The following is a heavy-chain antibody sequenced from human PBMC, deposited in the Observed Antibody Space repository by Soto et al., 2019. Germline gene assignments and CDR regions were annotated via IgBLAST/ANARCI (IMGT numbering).Heavy chain of an antibody. J-gene: IGHJ4*02. CDR3: ARGYYDSSGYEIPVDY. V-gene: IGHV3-53*01. D-gene: IGHD3-22*01. Sequence: LRLSCAASGFTVSSNYMSWVRQAPGKGLEWVSVIYSGGSTYYADSVKGRFTISRDNSKNTLYLQMNSLRAEDTAVYYCARGYYDSSGYEIPVDYWGQGTLVTVSS. CDR2: IYSGGST. CDR1: GFTVSSNY.